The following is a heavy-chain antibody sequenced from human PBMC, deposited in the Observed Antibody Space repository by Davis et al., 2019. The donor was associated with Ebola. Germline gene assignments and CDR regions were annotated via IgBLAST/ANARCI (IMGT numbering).Heavy chain of an antibody. Sequence: SETLSLTCAVYGGPFSGYYWSWIRQHPGKGLEWIGYIYYSGSTYYNPSLKSRVTISVDTSKNQFSLKLSSVTAADTAVYYCARDISWPYDSSGPSNWFDPWGQGTLVTVSS. CDR3: ARDISWPYDSSGPSNWFDP. CDR1: GGPFSGYY. CDR2: IYYSGST. J-gene: IGHJ5*02. V-gene: IGHV4-31*11. D-gene: IGHD3-22*01.